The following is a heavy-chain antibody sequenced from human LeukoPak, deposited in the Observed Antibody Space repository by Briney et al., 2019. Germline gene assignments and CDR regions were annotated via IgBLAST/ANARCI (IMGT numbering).Heavy chain of an antibody. Sequence: APVKVSCKASGYTFTSYYMHWVRQAPGQGLEWMGIINPSGGSTSYAQKFQGRVTMTRDTSTSTVYMELSSLRSEDTAVYYCAPAKLGIFILDYWGQGTLVTVSS. CDR1: GYTFTSYY. D-gene: IGHD7-27*01. CDR3: APAKLGIFILDY. V-gene: IGHV1-46*03. J-gene: IGHJ4*02. CDR2: INPSGGST.